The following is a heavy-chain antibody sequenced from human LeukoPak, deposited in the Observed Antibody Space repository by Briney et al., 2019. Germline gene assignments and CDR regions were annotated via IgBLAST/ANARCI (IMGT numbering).Heavy chain of an antibody. CDR3: ARHYGMDV. Sequence: GGSLRLSCAASGFTFSSYWMNWVRQAPGKGLVWVSRINGDGSSTNYADSVKGRFSISRDNAKNTLYLQMNSLRGEDTAVYYCARHYGMDVWGQGTTVTVSS. J-gene: IGHJ6*02. V-gene: IGHV3-74*01. CDR1: GFTFSSYW. CDR2: INGDGSST.